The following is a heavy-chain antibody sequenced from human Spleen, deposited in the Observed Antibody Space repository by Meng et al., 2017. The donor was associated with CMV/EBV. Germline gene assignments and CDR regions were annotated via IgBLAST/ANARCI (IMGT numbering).Heavy chain of an antibody. Sequence: GESLKISCAASGFTVSSNYMSWVRQAPGKGLEWVSVIYSGGSTYYADSVKGRFTISRDNSKNTLYLQMNSLRAEDTAVYYCARGLTRGPDAFEIWGQGTMVTVSS. D-gene: IGHD3-10*01. CDR2: IYSGGST. CDR3: ARGLTRGPDAFEI. J-gene: IGHJ3*02. V-gene: IGHV3-53*01. CDR1: GFTVSSNY.